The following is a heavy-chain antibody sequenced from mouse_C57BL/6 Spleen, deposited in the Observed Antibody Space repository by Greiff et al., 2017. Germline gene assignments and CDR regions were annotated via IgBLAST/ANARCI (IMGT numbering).Heavy chain of an antibody. V-gene: IGHV1-4*01. Sequence: QVQLKQSGAELARPGASVKMSCKASGYTFTSYTMHWVKQRPGQGLEWIGYINPSSGYTKYNQKFKDKATLTADKSSSTAYMQLSSLTSEDSAVYYCAGTTVVGYFDVWGTGTTVTVSS. D-gene: IGHD1-1*01. CDR1: GYTFTSYT. CDR2: INPSSGYT. CDR3: AGTTVVGYFDV. J-gene: IGHJ1*03.